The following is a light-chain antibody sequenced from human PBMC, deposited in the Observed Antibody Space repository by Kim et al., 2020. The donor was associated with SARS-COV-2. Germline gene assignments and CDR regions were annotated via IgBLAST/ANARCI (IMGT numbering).Light chain of an antibody. CDR2: LGS. J-gene: IGKJ2*01. CDR3: MQALQTPVH. Sequence: DIVMTQSPLSLPVTPGEPASISCRSSQSLLHSNGYNYLDWYLQKPGQSPQLLIYLGSNRASGVPDRFSGSGSGTDFKLKISRLEAEDFGIYYCMQALQTPVHFGQGTKLEI. CDR1: QSLLHSNGYNY. V-gene: IGKV2-28*01.